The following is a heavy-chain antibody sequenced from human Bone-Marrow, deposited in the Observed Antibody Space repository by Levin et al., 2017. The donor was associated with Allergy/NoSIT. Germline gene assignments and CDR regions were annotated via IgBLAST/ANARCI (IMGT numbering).Heavy chain of an antibody. CDR1: GFDFSTFH. J-gene: IGHJ6*02. CDR2: ISGSSSYI. D-gene: IGHD3-3*01. CDR3: ARLGTTFGTFLTEYYHGLDV. V-gene: IGHV3-21*06. Sequence: GESLKISCVASGFDFSTFHIHWVRQAPGKGLEWVSSISGSSSYIYYAESVRGRFTISRDNAKNSLYLQMTGLRAEDPAVYYCARLGTTFGTFLTEYYHGLDVWGQGTTVNVSS.